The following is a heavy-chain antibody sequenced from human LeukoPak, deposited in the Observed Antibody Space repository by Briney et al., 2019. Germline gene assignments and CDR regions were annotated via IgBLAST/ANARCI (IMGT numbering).Heavy chain of an antibody. Sequence: SETLSLTCTVSGGSITSGPHYWNWIRQSAEKGLEWIGYIYYSGSTNYNPSLKSRVTMSVDTSKNQFSLKLSSMTAADTAVYYCARFRYCTSDTGCYYDFDYWGQGTLVTVSS. V-gene: IGHV4-61*10. J-gene: IGHJ4*02. D-gene: IGHD2-2*01. CDR2: IYYSGST. CDR1: GGSITSGPHY. CDR3: ARFRYCTSDTGCYYDFDY.